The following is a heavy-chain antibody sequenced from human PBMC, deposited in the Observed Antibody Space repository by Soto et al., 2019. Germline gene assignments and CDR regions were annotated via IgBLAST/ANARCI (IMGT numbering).Heavy chain of an antibody. CDR2: ISGSGGST. D-gene: IGHD4-17*01. Sequence: GGSLRLSCAASGFTFSSYAMSWVRQAPGKGLEWVSAISGSGGSTYYADSVKGRLTISRDNSKNTLYLQMNSLRAEDTAVYYCAKYGDLYYYYYGMDVWGQGTTVTVSS. V-gene: IGHV3-23*01. CDR3: AKYGDLYYYYYGMDV. J-gene: IGHJ6*02. CDR1: GFTFSSYA.